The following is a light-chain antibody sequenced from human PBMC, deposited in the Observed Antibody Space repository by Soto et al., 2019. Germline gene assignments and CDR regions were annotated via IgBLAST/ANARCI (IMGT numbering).Light chain of an antibody. V-gene: IGLV2-14*01. CDR1: SGDIGSYNR. Sequence: QSVLTQTASVSGSPGQSITISCTGTSGDIGSYNRVSWYQQHPGKAPKLIIYEVTDRPSGVSNRFSGSKSGNTASLTISGLQAEDEAEYYCSSYTNINTSACVFGTGTKVTVL. CDR2: EVT. J-gene: IGLJ1*01. CDR3: SSYTNINTSACV.